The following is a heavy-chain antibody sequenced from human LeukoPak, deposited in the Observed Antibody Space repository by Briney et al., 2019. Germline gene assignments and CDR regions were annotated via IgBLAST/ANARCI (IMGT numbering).Heavy chain of an antibody. D-gene: IGHD4-17*01. Sequence: PGRSLRLSCAASGXTFSSYAMSWVRQAPGKGLEWVSAITSNGGSTYYADSVKGRFTVSRDNSKNTLYLQMSSLRAEDTAVYYCATYGDPHYYYYGMDVWGQGTTVTVSS. V-gene: IGHV3-23*01. CDR3: ATYGDPHYYYYGMDV. CDR2: ITSNGGST. J-gene: IGHJ6*02. CDR1: GXTFSSYA.